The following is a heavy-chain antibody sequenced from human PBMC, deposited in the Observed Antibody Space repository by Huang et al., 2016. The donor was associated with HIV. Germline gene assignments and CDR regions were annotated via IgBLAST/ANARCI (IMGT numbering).Heavy chain of an antibody. CDR3: ARHREGPVAYYSGWGSHLNYMDV. V-gene: IGHV4-39*01. D-gene: IGHD3-10*01. CDR2: IYDKGST. CDR1: GGSIRSSDYH. Sequence: QLLLQESGPGLVKPSEALALTCAVSGGSIRSSDYHWGWIRQPPGKGLEWIGSIYDKGSTHYSPSLKRRVTIAVDTSKNLFFLNLTSMTAADTAVYYGARHREGPVAYYSGWGSHLNYMDVWGRGRTVVVSS. J-gene: IGHJ6*03.